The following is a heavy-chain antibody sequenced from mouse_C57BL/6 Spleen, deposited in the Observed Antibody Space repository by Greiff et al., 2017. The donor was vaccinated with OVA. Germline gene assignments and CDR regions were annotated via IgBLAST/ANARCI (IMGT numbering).Heavy chain of an antibody. CDR3: AREDSLRGFAY. Sequence: QVQLQQSGPELVKPGASVKISCKASGYSFTSYYIHWVKQRPGQGLEWIGWIYPGSGNTKYNEKFKGKATLTADTSSSTAYMQLSSLTSEDSAVYYCAREDSLRGFAYWGQGTLVTVSA. CDR1: GYSFTSYY. J-gene: IGHJ3*01. V-gene: IGHV1-66*01. D-gene: IGHD1-1*01. CDR2: IYPGSGNT.